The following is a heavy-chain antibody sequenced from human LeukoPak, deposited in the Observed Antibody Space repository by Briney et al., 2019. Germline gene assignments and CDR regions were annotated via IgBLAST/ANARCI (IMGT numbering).Heavy chain of an antibody. Sequence: ATVKVSCKASGYTFTSYYMHWVRQAPGQGLEWMGIINPSGGSTSYAQKFQGRVTMTRDTSTSTVYMELSSLRSEDTAVYYCARVFGDYYAFDIWGQGTMVTVSS. D-gene: IGHD4-17*01. CDR1: GYTFTSYY. V-gene: IGHV1-46*01. CDR2: INPSGGST. CDR3: ARVFGDYYAFDI. J-gene: IGHJ3*02.